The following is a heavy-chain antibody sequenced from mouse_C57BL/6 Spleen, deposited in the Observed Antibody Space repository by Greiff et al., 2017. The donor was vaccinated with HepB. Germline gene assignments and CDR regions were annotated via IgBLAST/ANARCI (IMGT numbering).Heavy chain of an antibody. J-gene: IGHJ2*01. V-gene: IGHV3-6*01. Sequence: ESGPGLVKPSQSLSLTCSVTGYSITSGYYWNWIRQFPGNKLEWMGYISYDGSNNYNPSLKNRISITRDTSKNQFFLKLNSVTTEDTATYYGASRGYGSSFDYWGQGTTVTVSS. D-gene: IGHD1-1*01. CDR2: ISYDGSN. CDR1: GYSITSGYY. CDR3: ASRGYGSSFDY.